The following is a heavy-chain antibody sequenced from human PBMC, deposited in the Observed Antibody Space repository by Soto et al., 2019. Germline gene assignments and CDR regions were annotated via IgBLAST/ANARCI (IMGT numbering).Heavy chain of an antibody. D-gene: IGHD2-15*01. J-gene: IGHJ4*02. CDR2: ISYDGSNK. CDR1: GFTFSSYG. CDR3: AKDEGYCSGGSCSSGFDY. V-gene: IGHV3-30*18. Sequence: QVQLVESGGGVVQPGRSLRLSCAASGFTFSSYGMHWVRQAPGKGLEWVAVISYDGSNKYYADSVKGRFTISRDNSKNTLYLQMTSLRAEETAVYYCAKDEGYCSGGSCSSGFDYWGQGTLVTVSS.